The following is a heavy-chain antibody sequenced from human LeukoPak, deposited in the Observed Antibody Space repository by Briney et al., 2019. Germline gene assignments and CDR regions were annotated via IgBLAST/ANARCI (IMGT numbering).Heavy chain of an antibody. D-gene: IGHD3-3*01. CDR2: IYYSGST. V-gene: IGHV4-39*01. CDR1: GGSISSSSYY. J-gene: IGHJ4*02. Sequence: PSETLSLTCTVSGGSISSSSYYRGWIRQPPGKGLEWIGSIYYSGSTYYNPSLKSRVTISVDTSKNQFSLKLSSVTAADTAVYYCARHHDFWSGYQSDFDYWGQGTLVTVSS. CDR3: ARHHDFWSGYQSDFDY.